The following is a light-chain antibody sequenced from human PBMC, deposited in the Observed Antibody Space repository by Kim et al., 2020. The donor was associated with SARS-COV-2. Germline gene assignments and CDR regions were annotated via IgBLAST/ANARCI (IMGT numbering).Light chain of an antibody. CDR3: QTWGTGINV. CDR2: LNSDGSH. J-gene: IGLJ2*01. Sequence: ASGKLTGTPGSGHSSYAIEGHRQQPEKGPRYLLKLNSDGSHSKGDRIPDRCSGSSSGAERYLTSPSLQSEDEADYYCQTWGTGINVFGGGTKLTVL. V-gene: IGLV4-69*01. CDR1: SGHSSYA.